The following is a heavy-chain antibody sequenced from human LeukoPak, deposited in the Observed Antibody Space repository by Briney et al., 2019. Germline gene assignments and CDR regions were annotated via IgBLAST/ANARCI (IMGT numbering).Heavy chain of an antibody. CDR2: IIPIFGTA. CDR1: GGTFSIYA. J-gene: IGHJ4*02. Sequence: RASVTLSFTASGGTFSIYAISWVRQAPGQGLEWMGGIIPIFGTANYAQKFQGSVTITADKSTSTAYMELSSLRSEDTAVYYCARDPSTTVTTGDFDYWGQGTLVTVSS. V-gene: IGHV1-69*06. D-gene: IGHD4-17*01. CDR3: ARDPSTTVTTGDFDY.